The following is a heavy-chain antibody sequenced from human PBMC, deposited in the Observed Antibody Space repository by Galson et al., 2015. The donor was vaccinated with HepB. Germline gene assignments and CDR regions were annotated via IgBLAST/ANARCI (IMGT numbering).Heavy chain of an antibody. J-gene: IGHJ4*02. CDR2: ISPTSGTT. CDR1: GHIFTSYY. CDR3: AWESYFHEGGISEVDY. Sequence: SVKVSCKASGHIFTSYYMHRVRQAPGQGLEWMGIISPTSGTTNYAQNFQGRVTMTRDTSTSTVYMELSSLRSEDTAVYYCAWESYFHEGGISEVDYWGQGTLITVSS. D-gene: IGHD1-14*01. V-gene: IGHV1-46*03.